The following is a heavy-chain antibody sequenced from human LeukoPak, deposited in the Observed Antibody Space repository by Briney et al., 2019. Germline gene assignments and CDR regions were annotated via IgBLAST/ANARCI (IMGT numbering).Heavy chain of an antibody. J-gene: IGHJ5*02. Sequence: GASVKVSCKASGYTFTGYYMHWVRQAPGQGLEWMGWINPNSGGTNYAQKFQGRVTMTRDTSISTAYMELSRLRPDDTAVYYCARDLRRVRIAVAGKGWFDPWGQGTLVTVSS. CDR1: GYTFTGYY. V-gene: IGHV1-2*02. CDR2: INPNSGGT. D-gene: IGHD6-19*01. CDR3: ARDLRRVRIAVAGKGWFDP.